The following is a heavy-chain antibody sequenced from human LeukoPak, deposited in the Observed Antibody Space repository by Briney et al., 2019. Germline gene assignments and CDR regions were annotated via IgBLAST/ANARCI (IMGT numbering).Heavy chain of an antibody. J-gene: IGHJ4*02. Sequence: ASVEVSCKASAYTFTDYYVHWVRQAPGQGLEWVGWSHPSSGGAGYAQKFQGRVSMTGDTSISTAYMQLTRLTSDDTAVYYCGIKRIRGNPFDYWGQGTLVTVSS. CDR3: GIKRIRGNPFDY. V-gene: IGHV1-2*02. CDR2: SHPSSGGA. D-gene: IGHD3-10*01. CDR1: AYTFTDYY.